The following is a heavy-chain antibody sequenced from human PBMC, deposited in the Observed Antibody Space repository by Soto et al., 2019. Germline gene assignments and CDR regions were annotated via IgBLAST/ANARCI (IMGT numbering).Heavy chain of an antibody. J-gene: IGHJ4*02. V-gene: IGHV4-28*01. Sequence: SETLSLTCAVSGYSISSSNWWGWIRQPPGKGLEWIGYIYYSGTTYYNPSLKSRVTMSVDTSKNQFSLKLTSVTAVDTAVYYCASLYLYYYDSSGYSDYWGQGTLVTVSS. D-gene: IGHD3-22*01. CDR3: ASLYLYYYDSSGYSDY. CDR2: IYYSGTT. CDR1: GYSISSSNW.